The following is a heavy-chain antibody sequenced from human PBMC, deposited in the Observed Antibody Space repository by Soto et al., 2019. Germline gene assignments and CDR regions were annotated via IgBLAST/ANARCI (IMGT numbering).Heavy chain of an antibody. V-gene: IGHV4-30-4*01. CDR3: AGQMATPDNWLDP. CDR1: GGSISSGDYY. D-gene: IGHD5-12*01. J-gene: IGHJ5*02. CDR2: IYYSGST. Sequence: SETLSLTCTVSGGSISSGDYYWGWIRQPPGKGLEWIGYIYYSGSTYYNPSLKSRVTISVDTSKNQFSLKLSSVTAADTAVYYCAGQMATPDNWLDPWGQGTPVTVSS.